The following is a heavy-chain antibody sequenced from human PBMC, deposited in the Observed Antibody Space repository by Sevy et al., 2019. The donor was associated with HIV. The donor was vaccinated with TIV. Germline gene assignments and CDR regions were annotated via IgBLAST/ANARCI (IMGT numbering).Heavy chain of an antibody. D-gene: IGHD5-18*01. J-gene: IGHJ4*02. CDR2: INNGGST. V-gene: IGHV3-23*01. Sequence: GGSLRLSCGASGFTFSNYAMSWVRQAPGKGPEWVTGINNGGSTYYADPVKGRFTIPRDNSKKMVFMQMNSLRADDTAVYYCASGDTTMNTDLDYGGQGVLVTVSS. CDR1: GFTFSNYA. CDR3: ASGDTTMNTDLDY.